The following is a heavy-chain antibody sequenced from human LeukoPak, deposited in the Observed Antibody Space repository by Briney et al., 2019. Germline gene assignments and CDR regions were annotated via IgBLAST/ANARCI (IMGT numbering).Heavy chain of an antibody. CDR2: INPSGGST. CDR1: GYTFTSYY. J-gene: IGHJ4*02. D-gene: IGHD1-26*01. Sequence: GASVKVSCKASGYTFTSYYMHWVRQAPGQGLEWMGIINPSGGSTSYAQKFQGRVTMTRDMSTSTVYMELSSLRSEDTAVYYCARGAYAKEELAPPGWDYWGQGTLVTVSS. V-gene: IGHV1-46*01. CDR3: ARGAYAKEELAPPGWDY.